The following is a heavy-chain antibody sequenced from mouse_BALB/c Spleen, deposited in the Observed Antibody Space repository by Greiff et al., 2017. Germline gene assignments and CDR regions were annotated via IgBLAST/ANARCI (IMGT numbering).Heavy chain of an antibody. J-gene: IGHJ2*01. CDR1: GYSFTGYF. CDR3: ARGEGNYFDY. Sequence: EVKLQESGPELVKPGASVKISCKASGYSFTGYFMNWVMQSHGKSLEWIGRINPYNGDTFYNQKFKGKATLTVDKSSSTAHMELRSLASEDSAVYYCARGEGNYFDYWGQGTTLTVSS. V-gene: IGHV1-20*02. CDR2: INPYNGDT.